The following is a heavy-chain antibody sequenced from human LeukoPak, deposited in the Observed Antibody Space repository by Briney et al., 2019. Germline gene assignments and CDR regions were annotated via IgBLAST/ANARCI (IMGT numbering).Heavy chain of an antibody. CDR1: GFTVSRNY. V-gene: IGHV3-66*02. D-gene: IGHD1-26*01. Sequence: HPGGSLRLSCAASGFTVSRNYMTWVRQATGKGLDWVSVIHSGGSTYYADSVKGRFTISRDNSKNTLFLQMNSLRPEDTAVYYCARGASGTYYFGYWGRGTLVTVSS. J-gene: IGHJ4*02. CDR2: IHSGGST. CDR3: ARGASGTYYFGY.